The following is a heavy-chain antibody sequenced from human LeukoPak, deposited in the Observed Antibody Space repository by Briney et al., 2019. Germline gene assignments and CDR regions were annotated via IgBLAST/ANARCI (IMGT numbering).Heavy chain of an antibody. CDR2: IYTSGST. D-gene: IGHD4-17*01. CDR1: GGSISSYY. Sequence: PSETLSLTCTVSGGSISSYYWSWIRQPAGKGLEWIGRIYTSGSTNYNPSLKSRVTMSVDTSKNQFSLKLSSVTAADTAVYYCARLLWSTTVTTGVDYYYYMDVWGKGTTVTVSS. CDR3: ARLLWSTTVTTGVDYYYYMDV. V-gene: IGHV4-4*07. J-gene: IGHJ6*03.